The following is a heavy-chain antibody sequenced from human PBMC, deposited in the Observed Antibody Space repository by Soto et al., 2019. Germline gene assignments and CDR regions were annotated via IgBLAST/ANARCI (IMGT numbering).Heavy chain of an antibody. CDR2: ISAYNGNT. J-gene: IGHJ4*02. V-gene: IGHV1-18*01. Sequence: ASVKVSCKASGYTFTSYGISWVRQAPGQGLEWMGWISAYNGNTNYAQKLQGRVTMTPDTSTSTAYMELRSLRSHDTAVYYCARVRIVGAPIAYWGQGTLVTVSS. CDR1: GYTFTSYG. CDR3: ARVRIVGAPIAY. D-gene: IGHD1-26*01.